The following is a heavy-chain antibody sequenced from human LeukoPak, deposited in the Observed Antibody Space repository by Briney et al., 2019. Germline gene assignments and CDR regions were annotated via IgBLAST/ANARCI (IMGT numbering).Heavy chain of an antibody. J-gene: IGHJ4*02. CDR3: AKDSMVRGVPVYFDY. D-gene: IGHD3-10*01. V-gene: IGHV3-74*01. Sequence: GGSLRLSCAASGFTFSSYWMHWVRQAPGKGLVWVSRINSDGSSTSYADSVKGRFTISRDNAKNSLYLQMNSLRAEDTALYYCAKDSMVRGVPVYFDYWGQGTLVTVSS. CDR2: INSDGSST. CDR1: GFTFSSYW.